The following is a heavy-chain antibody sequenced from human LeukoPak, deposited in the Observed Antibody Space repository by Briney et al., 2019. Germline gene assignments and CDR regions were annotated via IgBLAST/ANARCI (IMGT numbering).Heavy chain of an antibody. CDR1: GGSFSGYY. CDR3: ARGNVVPAANRRIAAAGPLDY. CDR2: INHSGST. J-gene: IGHJ4*02. Sequence: NSSETLSLTCAVYGGSFSGYYWSWIRQPPGKGLEWIGEINHSGSTNYNPSLKSRVTISVDTSKNQFSLKLSSVTAADTAVYYCARGNVVPAANRRIAAAGPLDYWGQGTLVTVSS. V-gene: IGHV4-34*01. D-gene: IGHD6-13*01.